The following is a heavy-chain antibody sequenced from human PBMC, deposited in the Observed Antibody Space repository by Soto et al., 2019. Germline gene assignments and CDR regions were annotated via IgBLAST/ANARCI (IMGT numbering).Heavy chain of an antibody. CDR3: ARTGYRMVYYMDV. J-gene: IGHJ6*03. CDR1: GGSFSGYY. D-gene: IGHD4-4*01. CDR2: INHSGST. Sequence: SETLSLTCAVYGGSFSGYYWSWIRQPPGKGLEWIGYINHSGSTNYNPSLKSRVTISVDTSKNQFSLKLSSVTAADTAVYYCARTGYRMVYYMDVWGKGTTVTVSS. V-gene: IGHV4-34*01.